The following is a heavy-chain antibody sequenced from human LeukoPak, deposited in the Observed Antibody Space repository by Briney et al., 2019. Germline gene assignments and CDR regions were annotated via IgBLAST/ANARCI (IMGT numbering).Heavy chain of an antibody. CDR2: VHYSGTA. V-gene: IGHV4-59*01. CDR1: DGSISRDD. J-gene: IGHJ4*02. CDR3: ARGYGDFRAEGRYFYS. D-gene: IGHD2-21*02. Sequence: SETLSLTCTVSDGSISRDDWSWVRQPPGKGLEFIGHVHYSGTANYKPSLRSRVTISVATSKQQFFLELKSVTAADTAVYYCARGYGDFRAEGRYFYSWGQGILVTVSS.